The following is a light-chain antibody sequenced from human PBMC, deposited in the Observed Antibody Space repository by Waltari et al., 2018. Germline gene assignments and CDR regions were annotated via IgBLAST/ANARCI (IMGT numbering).Light chain of an antibody. CDR1: QSVSRS. CDR3: QKYVSLPAT. CDR2: DAS. Sequence: EIVLTQSPGTLSLSPGEGATLSCRASQSVSRSLAWYQQKPGQAPRLLIYDASTRATGIPDRFRGSGSGTDFSLTISRLEPEDFAVYYCQKYVSLPATFGQGTTVEIK. J-gene: IGKJ1*01. V-gene: IGKV3-20*01.